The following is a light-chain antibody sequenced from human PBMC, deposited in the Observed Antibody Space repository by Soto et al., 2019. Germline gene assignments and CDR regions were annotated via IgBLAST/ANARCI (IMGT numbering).Light chain of an antibody. CDR3: SSYTSSSTPWV. V-gene: IGLV2-14*03. J-gene: IGLJ1*01. CDR1: SRDVGGYNY. Sequence: QSALTQPASVSGSPGQSITVSCTGTSRDVGGYNYVSWYQHHPGKAPKLMIYDVSNRPSGVSNRFSGSKSGNTASLTISGLQAEDEADYYCSSYTSSSTPWVFGTVTKLTVL. CDR2: DVS.